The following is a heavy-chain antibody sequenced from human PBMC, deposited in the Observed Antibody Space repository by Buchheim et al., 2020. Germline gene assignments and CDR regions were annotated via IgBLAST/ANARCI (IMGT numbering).Heavy chain of an antibody. CDR1: GYTFTSYW. J-gene: IGHJ5*02. CDR2: IYPADSDT. Sequence: EVQLVQSGAEVKKPGESLKISCKDSGYTFTSYWIGWVRQMPGKGLEWMGSIYPADSDTRYSPSFQGQATISADKSISTAYLQWSSLKASDTAMYYCVRHGTYYYDRRGYLDWFDPWGQGTL. CDR3: VRHGTYYYDRRGYLDWFDP. V-gene: IGHV5-51*01. D-gene: IGHD3-22*01.